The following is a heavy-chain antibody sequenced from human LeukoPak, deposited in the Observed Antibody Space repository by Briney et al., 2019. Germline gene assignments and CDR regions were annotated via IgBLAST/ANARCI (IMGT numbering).Heavy chain of an antibody. CDR3: ARVIAYYDFWSGYYTPYYFDY. D-gene: IGHD3-3*01. V-gene: IGHV4-39*01. Sequence: PPETLSLTCTVSGGSISSSSYYWGWIRQPPGKGLEWIGSIYYSGSTYYNPSLKSRVTISVDTSKNQFSPKLSSVTAADTAVYYCARVIAYYDFWSGYYTPYYFDYWGQGTLVTVSS. CDR1: GGSISSSSYY. J-gene: IGHJ4*02. CDR2: IYYSGST.